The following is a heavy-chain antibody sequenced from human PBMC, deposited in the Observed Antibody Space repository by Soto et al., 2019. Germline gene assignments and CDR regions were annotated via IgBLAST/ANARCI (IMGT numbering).Heavy chain of an antibody. J-gene: IGHJ6*02. Sequence: ASVKVSFRASGYTLTGDYMHSLRQTPGQGLEWMGWINPNSGGTNYAQKFQGRVTMTRYTSISTAYMELSRLRSDYTAVYYCARDSAQWLTQYYYYGMDVWGQGTTVTVSS. V-gene: IGHV1-2*02. CDR3: ARDSAQWLTQYYYYGMDV. CDR1: GYTLTGDY. D-gene: IGHD6-19*01. CDR2: INPNSGGT.